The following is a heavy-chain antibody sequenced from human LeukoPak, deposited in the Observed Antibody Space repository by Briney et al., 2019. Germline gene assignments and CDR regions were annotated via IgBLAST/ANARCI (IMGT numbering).Heavy chain of an antibody. CDR2: INHSGTT. CDR3: ARKGGGQLVNTRRWFDP. Sequence: SETLSLTCTVSGVSISSSNSYWGWIRQPPGKGLEWIGEINHSGTTNYNPSLKSRVTISLQTSKHQFSLKMTSVTAADTAVYYCARKGGGQLVNTRRWFDPWGQGTLVTVSS. D-gene: IGHD6-13*01. V-gene: IGHV4-39*07. J-gene: IGHJ5*02. CDR1: GVSISSSNSY.